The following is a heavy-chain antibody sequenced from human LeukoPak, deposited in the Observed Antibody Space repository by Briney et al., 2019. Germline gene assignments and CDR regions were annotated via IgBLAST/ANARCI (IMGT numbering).Heavy chain of an antibody. D-gene: IGHD2-2*01. CDR3: AINIVVVPAAMRGDDY. CDR1: GFTFSSYA. CDR2: ISGSGGST. Sequence: GGSLRLSCAASGFTFSSYAMSWVRQAPGKGLEWASAISGSGGSTYYADSVKGRFTISRDNSKNTLYLQMNSLRAEDTAVYYCAINIVVVPAAMRGDDYWGQGTLVTVSS. V-gene: IGHV3-23*01. J-gene: IGHJ4*02.